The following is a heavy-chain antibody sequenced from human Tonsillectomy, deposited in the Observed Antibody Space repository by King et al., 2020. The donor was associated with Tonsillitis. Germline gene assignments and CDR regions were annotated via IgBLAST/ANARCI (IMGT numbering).Heavy chain of an antibody. V-gene: IGHV3-11*05. J-gene: IGHJ6*03. CDR2: ISSSGVYT. CDR1: GFTFSDYY. CDR3: ARDRKQQLIHEDDYYYYYYMDV. D-gene: IGHD6-13*01. Sequence: VQLVESGGGLVKPGGSLRLSCAASGFTFSDYYMSWIRQAPGKGLEWVSYISSSGVYTNYADSVKGRFTISRDDAKNSLYLQMNSLRAEDTAVYYCARDRKQQLIHEDDYYYYYYMDVWGKGTTVTVSS.